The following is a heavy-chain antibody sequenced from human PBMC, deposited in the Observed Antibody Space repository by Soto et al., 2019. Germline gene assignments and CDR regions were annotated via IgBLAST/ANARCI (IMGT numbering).Heavy chain of an antibody. CDR2: ISSNGGST. CDR1: GFTFSSYA. Sequence: GGSLRLSCSASGFTFSSYAMHWVRQAPGKGLEYVSAISSNGGSTYYADSVKGRFTISRDNSKNTLYLQMSSLRAEDTAVYYCVKDLNDYVWGSYRSSPYYYYGMDVWGQGTTVTVSS. V-gene: IGHV3-64D*06. D-gene: IGHD3-16*02. J-gene: IGHJ6*02. CDR3: VKDLNDYVWGSYRSSPYYYYGMDV.